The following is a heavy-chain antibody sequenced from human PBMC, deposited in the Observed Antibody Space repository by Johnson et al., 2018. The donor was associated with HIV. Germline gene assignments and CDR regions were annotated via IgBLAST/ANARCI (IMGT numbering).Heavy chain of an antibody. Sequence: VQLVESGGGLVQPGGSLRLSCEVSGFTFTFYWMTWVRQAPGKGLEWVGRIKRKIEGETTDYAAPVKGRFTISRHDSKNTLYLQMKSLRAEDTAVYYCVRDRSTYSGSYHRPLPGSFDIWGQGTMVTVSS. V-gene: IGHV3-15*01. CDR3: VRDRSTYSGSYHRPLPGSFDI. CDR2: IKRKIEGETT. D-gene: IGHD1-26*01. J-gene: IGHJ3*02. CDR1: GFTFTFYW.